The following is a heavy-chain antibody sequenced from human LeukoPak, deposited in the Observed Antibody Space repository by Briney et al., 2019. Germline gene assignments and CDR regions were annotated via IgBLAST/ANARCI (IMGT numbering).Heavy chain of an antibody. CDR3: ARDQLRIAAAGGEDAFDI. CDR2: MYYSGST. CDR1: GGSISSGDYY. V-gene: IGHV4-39*07. D-gene: IGHD6-25*01. J-gene: IGHJ3*02. Sequence: PSETLSLTCTVSGGSISSGDYYWSWIRQPPGKGLEWIGSMYYSGSTYYNPSLKSRVTISVDTSKNQFSLKLSSVTAADTAVYYCARDQLRIAAAGGEDAFDIWGQGTMVTVSS.